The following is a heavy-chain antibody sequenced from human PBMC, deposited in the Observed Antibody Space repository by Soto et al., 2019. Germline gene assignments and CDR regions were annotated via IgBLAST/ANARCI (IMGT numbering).Heavy chain of an antibody. V-gene: IGHV3-48*01. Sequence: GGSLRLSCVASEFTFSPYNMNWVRQAPGKGLEWVSYISSSSSTIYYADSVKGRFTISRDNAKYSLYLQLNSLRAEDTAVYYCARGGQGLYYFDSWGQGALVTVSS. CDR1: EFTFSPYN. J-gene: IGHJ4*02. CDR2: ISSSSSTI. D-gene: IGHD3-16*01. CDR3: ARGGQGLYYFDS.